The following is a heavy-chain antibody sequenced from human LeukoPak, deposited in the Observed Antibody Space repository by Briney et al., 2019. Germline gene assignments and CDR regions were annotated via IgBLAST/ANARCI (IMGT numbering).Heavy chain of an antibody. CDR2: IILILGIA. Sequence: GASVKVSCKASGGTFSSYAISWVRQAPGQGLEWMGRIILILGIANYAQKFQGRVTITADKSASTAYMELSSLRSEDTAVYYCARESREGYYDSSGYWGHWGQGTLVTVSS. J-gene: IGHJ4*02. D-gene: IGHD3-22*01. V-gene: IGHV1-69*04. CDR1: GGTFSSYA. CDR3: ARESREGYYDSSGYWGH.